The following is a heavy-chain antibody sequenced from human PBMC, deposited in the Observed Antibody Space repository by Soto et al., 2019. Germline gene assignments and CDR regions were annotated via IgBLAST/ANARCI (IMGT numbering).Heavy chain of an antibody. CDR2: IYQSGTT. J-gene: IGHJ4*02. CDR3: ARDSSGRHDY. Sequence: PSETLSLTCNVSGGSVRSGSYYWTGIRQPPGKGLEWIGYIYQSGTTNYNASLKSRVTISIDTSKNQFFLKLNSVTAADTAVYYCARDSSGRHDYWGQGTLVTVSS. D-gene: IGHD3-22*01. V-gene: IGHV4-61*01. CDR1: GGSVRSGSYY.